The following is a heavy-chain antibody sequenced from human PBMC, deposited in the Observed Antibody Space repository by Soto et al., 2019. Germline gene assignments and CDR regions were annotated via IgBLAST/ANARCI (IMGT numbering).Heavy chain of an antibody. CDR1: GYTFTHYY. D-gene: IGHD2-8*01. V-gene: IGHV1-46*01. Sequence: QVQLVQSGAEVKKPGASVKDSCKASGYTFTHYYIHWVRQAPGQGLEWMGMINPSGGSTDYAQKFQGRVTMTTDTSTTTVYMELSSLRSDDTAVYYCARPPFPGCINGVCYPCDHWGQGTLVTVSS. J-gene: IGHJ4*02. CDR3: ARPPFPGCINGVCYPCDH. CDR2: INPSGGST.